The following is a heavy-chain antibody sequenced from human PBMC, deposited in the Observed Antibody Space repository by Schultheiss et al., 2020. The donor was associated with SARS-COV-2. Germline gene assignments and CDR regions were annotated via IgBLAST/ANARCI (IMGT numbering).Heavy chain of an antibody. CDR3: ARVGGGYCSSTSCYEKWFDP. D-gene: IGHD2-2*03. J-gene: IGHJ5*02. CDR1: GFTVSSNY. Sequence: GSLRLSCAASGFTVSSNYMSWIRQPPGKGLEWIGEINHSGSTNYNPSLKSRVTISVDTSKNQFSLKLSSVTAADTAVYYCARVGGGYCSSTSCYEKWFDPWGQGTLVTVSS. V-gene: IGHV4-34*01. CDR2: INHSGST.